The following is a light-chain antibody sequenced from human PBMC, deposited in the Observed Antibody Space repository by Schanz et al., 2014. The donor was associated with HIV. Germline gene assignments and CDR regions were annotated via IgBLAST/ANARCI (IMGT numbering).Light chain of an antibody. V-gene: IGKV3-20*01. CDR2: GAS. CDR3: QQYSGSPFT. Sequence: EIVMTQSPATLSVSPGERATLSCRASQSVSSSYLAWYQQKPGQAPRLLIYGASSRATGIPDRFSGSGSGTDFTLTISRLEPEDFAVYFCQQYSGSPFTFGPGTKVDIK. J-gene: IGKJ3*01. CDR1: QSVSSSY.